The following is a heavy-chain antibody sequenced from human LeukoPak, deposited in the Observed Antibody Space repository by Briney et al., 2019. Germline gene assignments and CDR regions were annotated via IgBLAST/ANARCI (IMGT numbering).Heavy chain of an antibody. CDR1: GGSISSYY. J-gene: IGHJ4*02. V-gene: IGHV4-59*01. CDR2: IYYSGST. Sequence: PSETLSLTCTVSGGSISSYYWSWIRQPPGEGLEWIGYIYYSGSTNYNPSLKSRVTISVDTSKNQFSLKLSSVTAADTAVYYCARDRWEFDYWGQGTLVTVSS. CDR3: ARDRWEFDY. D-gene: IGHD1-26*01.